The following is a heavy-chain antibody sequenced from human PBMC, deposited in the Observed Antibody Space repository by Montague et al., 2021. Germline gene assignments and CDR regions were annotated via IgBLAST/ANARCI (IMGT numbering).Heavy chain of an antibody. CDR3: ARDREHTYGRCVHH. D-gene: IGHD1/OR15-1a*01. Sequence: SETLSLTCTVSGGSISTYHWFWLWQPPGQGLERMWETYYNGNTNYNYNPSLKSRVTISVDKSNNQFSLKLSSVTAADTAVYYCARDREHTYGRCVHHWGQGTLVTVSS. CDR2: TYYNGNT. J-gene: IGHJ1*01. V-gene: IGHV4-59*01. CDR1: GGSISTYH.